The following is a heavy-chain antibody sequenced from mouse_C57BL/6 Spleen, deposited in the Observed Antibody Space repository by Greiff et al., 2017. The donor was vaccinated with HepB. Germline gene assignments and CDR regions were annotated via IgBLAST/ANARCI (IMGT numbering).Heavy chain of an antibody. D-gene: IGHD1-1*01. Sequence: EVQLQQSGPELVKPGASVKMSCKASGYTFTDYNMHWVKQSHGKSLEWIGYINPNNGGTSYNQKFKGKATLTVNKSSSTAYMERRSLTSEDSAVYYCARLAVYYGSSYGYWGQGTTLTVSS. CDR2: INPNNGGT. CDR3: ARLAVYYGSSYGY. CDR1: GYTFTDYN. V-gene: IGHV1-22*01. J-gene: IGHJ2*01.